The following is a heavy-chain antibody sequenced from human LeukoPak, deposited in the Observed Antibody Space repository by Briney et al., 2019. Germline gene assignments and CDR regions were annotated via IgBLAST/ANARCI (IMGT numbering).Heavy chain of an antibody. CDR2: SRDKTKSYST. Sequence: PGGSLRLSCAASGFTFSDYYIDWVRQAPGKGLEWIGRSRDKTKSYSTDYAASVKGRFTTSRDDSKNSVYLQLNSLKTEDTAVYYCVRVDMGATSRDGLDVWGQGTTVTVSS. CDR1: GFTFSDYY. J-gene: IGHJ3*01. D-gene: IGHD1-26*01. CDR3: VRVDMGATSRDGLDV. V-gene: IGHV3-72*01.